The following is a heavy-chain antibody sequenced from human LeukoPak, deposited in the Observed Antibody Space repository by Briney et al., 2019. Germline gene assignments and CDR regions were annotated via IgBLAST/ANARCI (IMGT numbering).Heavy chain of an antibody. V-gene: IGHV3-66*01. CDR2: IYSGGST. Sequence: PGRSLRLSCAASGFTFSSYAMHWVRQAPGKGLEWVSVIYSGGSTYYADSVKGRFTISRDNSKNTLYLQMNSLRAEDTAVYYCARDLYYYDSSGYSYYYGMDVWGQGTTVTVSS. CDR1: GFTFSSYA. D-gene: IGHD3-22*01. J-gene: IGHJ6*02. CDR3: ARDLYYYDSSGYSYYYGMDV.